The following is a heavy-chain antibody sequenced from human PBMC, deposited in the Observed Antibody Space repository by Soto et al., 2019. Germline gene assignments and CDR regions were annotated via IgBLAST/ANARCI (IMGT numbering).Heavy chain of an antibody. J-gene: IGHJ5*02. CDR3: ARYSRAENWFDP. CDR2: IHYSGST. CDR1: GGSISSYY. Sequence: SETLSLTCTVSGGSISSYYWSWIRQPPGKGLEWIGYIHYSGSTNYNPSLKSRVTISVDTSKNQFSLKLTSVTAADTAVYYCARYSRAENWFDPWRQGTLVTVSS. D-gene: IGHD6-13*01. V-gene: IGHV4-59*08.